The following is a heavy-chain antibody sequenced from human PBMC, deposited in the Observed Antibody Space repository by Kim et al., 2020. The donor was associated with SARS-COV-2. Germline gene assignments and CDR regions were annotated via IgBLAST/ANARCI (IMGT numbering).Heavy chain of an antibody. D-gene: IGHD2-2*02. CDR1: GGSISSSSYY. V-gene: IGHV4-39*01. Sequence: SETLSLTCTVSGGSISSSSYYWGWIRQPPGKGLEWIGSIYYTGSTYYNPSLKSRVTISVDTSKNQFSLKLSSVTAADTAVYYCARHNLVPAAIPVFFYGMDVWGQGTTVTVSS. CDR2: IYYTGST. J-gene: IGHJ6*02. CDR3: ARHNLVPAAIPVFFYGMDV.